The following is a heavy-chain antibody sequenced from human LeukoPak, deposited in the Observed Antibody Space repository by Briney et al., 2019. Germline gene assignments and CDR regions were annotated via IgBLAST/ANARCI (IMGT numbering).Heavy chain of an antibody. D-gene: IGHD2-21*02. Sequence: SETLSLTCTVSGGSISSGSYYWSWIRQPAGKALEWIGRIYSSGSTNYNPSLKSRVTITVDTSKNQFSLKLSSVTAADTAMYYCARELSPRDGKGYYFDYWGQGTLVTVSS. CDR2: IYSSGST. CDR3: ARELSPRDGKGYYFDY. CDR1: GGSISSGSYY. V-gene: IGHV4-61*02. J-gene: IGHJ4*02.